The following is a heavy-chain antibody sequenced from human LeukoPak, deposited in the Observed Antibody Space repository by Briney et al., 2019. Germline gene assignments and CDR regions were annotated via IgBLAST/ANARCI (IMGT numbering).Heavy chain of an antibody. CDR3: AKGAYYYYMDV. CDR2: INSDGGST. J-gene: IGHJ6*03. Sequence: GGSLRLSCAVSGFTFRSYSMYWVRQAPGKGLEYVSAINSDGGSTYYADSVKGRFTISRDNSKNTLYLQMGSLRAEDMAVYYCAKGAYYYYMDVWGKGTTVTVSS. V-gene: IGHV3-64*02. D-gene: IGHD3-16*01. CDR1: GFTFRSYS.